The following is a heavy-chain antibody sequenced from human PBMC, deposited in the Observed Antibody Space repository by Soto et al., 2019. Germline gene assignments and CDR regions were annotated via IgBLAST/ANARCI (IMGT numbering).Heavy chain of an antibody. D-gene: IGHD2-2*01. Sequence: TSETLSLTCAVYGGSFSGYYWSWIRQPPGKGLEWIGEINHSGSTNYNPSLKSRVTISVDTSKNQFSLKLSSVTAADTAVYYCARGGLITSFGYWGQGTLVTVS. CDR2: INHSGST. CDR1: GGSFSGYY. CDR3: ARGGLITSFGY. V-gene: IGHV4-34*01. J-gene: IGHJ4*02.